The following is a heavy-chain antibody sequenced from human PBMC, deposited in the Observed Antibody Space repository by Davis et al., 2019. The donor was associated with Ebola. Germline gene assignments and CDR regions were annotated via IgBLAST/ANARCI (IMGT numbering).Heavy chain of an antibody. J-gene: IGHJ6*02. V-gene: IGHV4-31*03. CDR3: ARDHVGSIVATIPGGYYYGMDV. CDR2: IYYSGST. Sequence: LRLSCTVSGGSISSGGYYWSWIRQHPGKGLEWIGYIYYSGSTYYNPSLKSRVTISVDTSKNQFSLKLSSVTAADTAVYYCARDHVGSIVATIPGGYYYGMDVWGQGTTVTVSS. D-gene: IGHD5-12*01. CDR1: GGSISSGGYY.